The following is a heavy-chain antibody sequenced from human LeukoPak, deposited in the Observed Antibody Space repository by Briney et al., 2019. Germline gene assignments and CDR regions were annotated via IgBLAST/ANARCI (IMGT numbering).Heavy chain of an antibody. CDR1: GFTFSGCG. CDR3: AKDSTAPPEGYYDTSGYYYGRYFDY. J-gene: IGHJ4*02. D-gene: IGHD3-22*01. V-gene: IGHV3-23*01. Sequence: PGGTLRLSCAASGFTFSGCGMSWVRQAPGKGLKWVSAISGSGGSTYYADSVKGRFTISRDNSKNTLYLQMNSLRAEDTAVYYCAKDSTAPPEGYYDTSGYYYGRYFDYWGQGTLVTVSS. CDR2: ISGSGGST.